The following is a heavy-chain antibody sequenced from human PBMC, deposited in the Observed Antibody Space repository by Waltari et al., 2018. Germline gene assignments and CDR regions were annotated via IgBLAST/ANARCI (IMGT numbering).Heavy chain of an antibody. CDR2: IIPIFGTA. V-gene: IGHV1-69*12. CDR3: ATRPYSSGWPNYYYYGMDV. CDR1: GGTFSSYA. Sequence: QVQLVQSGAEVKKPGSSVKVSCQASGGTFSSYAISWVRQAPGQGLEWMGGIIPIFGTANYAQKFQGRVTITADESTSTAYMELSSLRSEDTAVYYCATRPYSSGWPNYYYYGMDVWGQGTTVTVSS. D-gene: IGHD6-19*01. J-gene: IGHJ6*02.